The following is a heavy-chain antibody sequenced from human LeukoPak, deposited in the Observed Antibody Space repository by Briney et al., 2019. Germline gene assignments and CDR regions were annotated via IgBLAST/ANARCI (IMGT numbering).Heavy chain of an antibody. CDR2: ISSSSSYI. CDR3: ARVSARENDY. D-gene: IGHD1-26*01. Sequence: ETLSLTCAVCGGSFSGYYWSWIRQPPGKGLEWVSSISSSSSYIYYADSVKGRFTISRDNAKNSLYLQMNSLRAEDTAVYYCARVSARENDYWGQGTLVTVSS. J-gene: IGHJ4*02. V-gene: IGHV3-21*01. CDR1: GGSFSGYY.